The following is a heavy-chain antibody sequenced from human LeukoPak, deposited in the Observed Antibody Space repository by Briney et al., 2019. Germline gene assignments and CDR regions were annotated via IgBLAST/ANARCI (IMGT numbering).Heavy chain of an antibody. D-gene: IGHD6-13*01. J-gene: IGHJ5*02. V-gene: IGHV4-38-2*02. Sequence: SETLSLTCTVSGYSVSGGYYWGWIRQPPGKGLEWIGSMYHSGDTYYNPSLKSRVTISVDTSKNQLSLKLSSVTAADTAVYYCARSKAHLTTSWYGTWFDPWGQGTLVTVSS. CDR3: ARSKAHLTTSWYGTWFDP. CDR1: GYSVSGGYY. CDR2: MYHSGDT.